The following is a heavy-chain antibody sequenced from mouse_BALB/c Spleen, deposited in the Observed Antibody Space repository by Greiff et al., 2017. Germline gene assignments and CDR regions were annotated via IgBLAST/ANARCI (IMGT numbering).Heavy chain of an antibody. CDR3: ARWKTARATSAMDY. CDR2: ISSGSSTI. CDR1: GFTFSSFG. V-gene: IGHV5-17*02. Sequence: EVKLQESGGGLVQPGGSRKLSCAASGFTFSSFGMHWVRQAPEKGLEWVAYISSGSSTIYYADTVKGRFTISRDNPKNTLFLQMTSLRSEDTAMYYCARWKTARATSAMDYWGQGTSVTVSS. J-gene: IGHJ4*01. D-gene: IGHD3-2*01.